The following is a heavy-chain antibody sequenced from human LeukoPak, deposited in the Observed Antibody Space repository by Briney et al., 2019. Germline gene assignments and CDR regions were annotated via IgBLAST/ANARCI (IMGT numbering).Heavy chain of an antibody. CDR3: ARSLARNYYYYYYMDV. CDR2: INHSGST. J-gene: IGHJ6*03. CDR1: GGSFSGYY. V-gene: IGHV4-34*01. Sequence: PSETLSLTCAVYGGSFSGYYWSWIRQPPGKGLEWIGEINHSGSTNHNPSLKSRVTISVDTSKNQFSLKLSSVTAADTAVYYCARSLARNYYYYYYMDVWGKGTTVTVSS.